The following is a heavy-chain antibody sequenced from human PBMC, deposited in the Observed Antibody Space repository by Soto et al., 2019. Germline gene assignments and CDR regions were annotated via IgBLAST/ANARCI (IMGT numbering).Heavy chain of an antibody. Sequence: QVQLQQWGAGLLKPSETLSLTCAVYGESFSGYYWSWIRQPPGKGLEWIGEINRSRSTNHNRSLKSRLSISVDTSKNQFSLKLNSVPAADTAVYYCARGWVGTGSHYFRFWGQGTLVTVSS. CDR1: GESFSGYY. J-gene: IGHJ4*02. V-gene: IGHV4-34*01. CDR3: ARGWVGTGSHYFRF. CDR2: INRSRST. D-gene: IGHD1-1*01.